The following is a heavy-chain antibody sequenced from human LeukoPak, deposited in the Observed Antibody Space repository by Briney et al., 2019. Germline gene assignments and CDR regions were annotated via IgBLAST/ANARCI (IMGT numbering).Heavy chain of an antibody. CDR1: GGSIINGGYY. J-gene: IGHJ6*02. CDR3: ARELGGGIDV. D-gene: IGHD1-26*01. Sequence: PSETLSLTCTVSGGSIINGGYYWSWIRQRPGEGLEWIGYIYYSGNAYYNPSLRSRVTISVDTSRNLFSLKLNSVTVADTAVYYCARELGGGIDVWGQGTTVTVSS. CDR2: IYYSGNA. V-gene: IGHV4-31*03.